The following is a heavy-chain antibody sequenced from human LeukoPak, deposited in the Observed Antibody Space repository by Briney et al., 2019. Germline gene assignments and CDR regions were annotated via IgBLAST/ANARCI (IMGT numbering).Heavy chain of an antibody. D-gene: IGHD3-10*01. J-gene: IGHJ5*02. CDR1: GGSIGSYY. CDR3: ARAGFTMVRGVIGWFDP. V-gene: IGHV4-59*01. CDR2: IYYSGST. Sequence: ASETLSLTCTVSGGSIGSYYWSWIRQPPGKGLEWIGYIYYSGSTNYNPSLKSRVTISVDTSKNQFSLKLSSVTAADTAVYYCARAGFTMVRGVIGWFDPWGQGTLVTVSS.